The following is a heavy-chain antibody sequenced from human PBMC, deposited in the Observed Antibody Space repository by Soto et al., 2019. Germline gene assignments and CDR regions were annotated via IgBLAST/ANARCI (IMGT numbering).Heavy chain of an antibody. CDR2: INAGNGNT. CDR3: ARGYYDYVWASYRYTGNTLDAFDI. CDR1: GYTFASYA. Sequence: ASVKVSCKASGYTFASYAMHWVRQAPGQRLEWMGWINAGNGNTKYSQKFQGRVTITRDTSASTAYMELSSLRSEDTAVYYCARGYYDYVWASYRYTGNTLDAFDIWGQGTMVTVSS. V-gene: IGHV1-3*01. J-gene: IGHJ3*02. D-gene: IGHD3-16*02.